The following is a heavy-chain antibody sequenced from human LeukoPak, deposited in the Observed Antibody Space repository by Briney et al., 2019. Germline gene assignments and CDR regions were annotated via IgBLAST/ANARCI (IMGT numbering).Heavy chain of an antibody. CDR2: IYYSGST. D-gene: IGHD6-19*01. CDR3: ARPIAVAGTYLNHWFDP. Sequence: SETLSLTCAVYGGSFSGYYWGWIRQPPGKGLEWIGSIYYSGSTYYNPSLKSRVTISVDTSKNQFSLKLSSVTAADTAVYYCARPIAVAGTYLNHWFDPWGQGTLVTVSS. V-gene: IGHV4-39*01. J-gene: IGHJ5*02. CDR1: GGSFSGYY.